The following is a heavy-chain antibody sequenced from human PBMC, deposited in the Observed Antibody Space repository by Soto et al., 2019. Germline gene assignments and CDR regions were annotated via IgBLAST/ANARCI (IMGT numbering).Heavy chain of an antibody. Sequence: SETLSLTCTVSGVSIGSTIYYWGWVRQPPGKGLEWIGTLYYSGSTYYNPSLKSRITMSVDTSKKHFSLRLSSVTAADTAVYYCARHFTKTDYYFYMDVWGKGTTVTVSS. J-gene: IGHJ6*03. CDR2: LYYSGST. V-gene: IGHV4-39*01. CDR3: ARHFTKTDYYFYMDV. CDR1: GVSIGSTIYY.